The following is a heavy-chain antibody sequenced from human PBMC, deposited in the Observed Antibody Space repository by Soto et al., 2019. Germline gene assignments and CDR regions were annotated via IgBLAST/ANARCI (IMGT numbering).Heavy chain of an antibody. CDR2: IYYSGST. CDR1: SYN. CDR3: ARVPTSDYQLFIKPVSSYDV. V-gene: IGHV4-59*01. D-gene: IGHD2-2*01. Sequence: SYNRSWIRQPPGKGLEWIGYIYYSGSTNYNPSLKSRVTISVDTSKNQFSLKLSSVTAADTAVYYCARVPTSDYQLFIKPVSSYDVWG. J-gene: IGHJ6*01.